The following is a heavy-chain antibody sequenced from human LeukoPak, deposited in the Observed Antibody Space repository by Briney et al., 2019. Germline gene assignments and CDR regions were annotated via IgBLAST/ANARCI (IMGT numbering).Heavy chain of an antibody. V-gene: IGHV3-30*04. CDR1: GFTFSDHA. J-gene: IGHJ4*02. CDR3: AAQPCINGICYLDY. D-gene: IGHD2-8*01. Sequence: QSGGSLRLSCTASGFTFSDHAMHWVRQAPGMGLEWVTVISYHARDQFYADSVKGRFTVSRDNSRNILCLQMNSLRVEDSAVYYCAAQPCINGICYLDYWGQGALVTVSS. CDR2: ISYHARDQ.